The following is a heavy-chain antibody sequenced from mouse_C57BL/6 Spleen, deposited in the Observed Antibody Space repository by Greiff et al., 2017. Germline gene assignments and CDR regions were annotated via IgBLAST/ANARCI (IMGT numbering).Heavy chain of an antibody. V-gene: IGHV1-4*01. CDR2: INPSSGYT. CDR1: GYTFTSYT. CDR3: ANDWCFDV. Sequence: QVQLQQSGAELARPGASVKMSCKASGYTFTSYTMHWVKQRPGKGLEWIGYINPSSGYTKYTQKFKDKATLTADKSSSTAYMQLSSLTSEDSAVYYCANDWCFDVWSKGTTGTGSS. J-gene: IGHJ1*03.